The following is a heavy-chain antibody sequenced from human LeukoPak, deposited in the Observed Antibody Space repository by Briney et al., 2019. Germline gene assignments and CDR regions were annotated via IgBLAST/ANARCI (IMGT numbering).Heavy chain of an antibody. Sequence: GGSLRLSCAASGFTFSSYSMNWVRQAPGKGLEWVSSISSSSSYIYYADSVKGRFTISRDNAKNSLYLQMNSLRAEDTAVYYCAAQPRGTTATTHDCWGQGTLVTVSS. CDR1: GFTFSSYS. CDR3: AAQPRGTTATTHDC. J-gene: IGHJ4*02. D-gene: IGHD4-17*01. V-gene: IGHV3-21*01. CDR2: ISSSSSYI.